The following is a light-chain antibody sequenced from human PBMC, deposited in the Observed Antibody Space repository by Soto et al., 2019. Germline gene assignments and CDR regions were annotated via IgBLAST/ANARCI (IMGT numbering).Light chain of an antibody. J-gene: IGLJ2*01. CDR3: CSYAGSSMV. Sequence: QSALTQPRSVSGSPGQSVTISCTGTSSDVGAYNYVSWHQQHPGKAPKLMIYDVSKRPSGVPDRFSGSKSGNTASLTISGLQAEDEADYYCCSYAGSSMVFGGGTQLTVL. V-gene: IGLV2-11*01. CDR1: SSDVGAYNY. CDR2: DVS.